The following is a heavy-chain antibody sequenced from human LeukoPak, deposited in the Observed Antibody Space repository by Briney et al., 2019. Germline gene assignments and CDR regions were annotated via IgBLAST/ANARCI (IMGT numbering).Heavy chain of an antibody. D-gene: IGHD3-22*01. CDR1: GFTLSSYA. CDR3: AKGSYYDSSGSFYFDY. J-gene: IGHJ4*02. V-gene: IGHV3-23*01. Sequence: GGSLRLSCAASGFTLSSYAKSRVRQAPGKGLEWVSGIIGSGDNTYYADSVKGRFTISRDNSKNTLYVQVNSLGTEDTAAYYCAKGSYYDSSGSFYFDYWGQGTLVTVSS. CDR2: IIGSGDNT.